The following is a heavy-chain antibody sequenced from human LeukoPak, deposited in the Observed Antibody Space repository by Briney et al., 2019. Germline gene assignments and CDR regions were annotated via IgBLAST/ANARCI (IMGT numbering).Heavy chain of an antibody. V-gene: IGHV4-34*01. CDR3: ARVVEGSDSSGYYLLY. J-gene: IGHJ4*02. CDR2: INHSGST. D-gene: IGHD3-22*01. Sequence: PSETLSLTCAVYGGSFSGYYWSWIRQAPGMGLEWIGEINHSGSTNDNPSLKSRLTISVDTSKNQFSLKLSSVTAADTAVYYCARVVEGSDSSGYYLLYWGQGTLVTVSS. CDR1: GGSFSGYY.